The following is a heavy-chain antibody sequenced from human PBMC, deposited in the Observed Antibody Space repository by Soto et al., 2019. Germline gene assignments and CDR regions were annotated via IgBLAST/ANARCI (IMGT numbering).Heavy chain of an antibody. V-gene: IGHV3-30-3*01. CDR3: ARAGCDGGNCYTLVGLRYGMDV. J-gene: IGHJ6*02. CDR2: ISYDGNNK. D-gene: IGHD2-15*01. CDR1: GFTFSNYA. Sequence: QVQLVESGGGVVQPGRSLRLSCAASGFTFSNYAMYWVRQAPGKGLEWVAVISYDGNNKYYADSVKGRFTICRDNSKNTRYLQMNRLRAEDTAVYYCARAGCDGGNCYTLVGLRYGMDVWGQGTTVTVSS.